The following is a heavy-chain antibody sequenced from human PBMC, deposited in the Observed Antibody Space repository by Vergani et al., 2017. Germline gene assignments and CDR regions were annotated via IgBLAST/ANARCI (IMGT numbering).Heavy chain of an antibody. CDR2: IDHTGRP. J-gene: IGHJ6*03. CDR1: GGSFTSYH. Sequence: QVKLQQWGGGLLKPSETLSLTCVVHGGSFTSYHWTWIRQSPGEGLEWVGDIDHTGRPDYNPSLKSRLTMSVDKSRNQFSLTLNSVTATDTAIYFCARVNTETNGHLYYYYYMDVWGQGTAVTVS. V-gene: IGHV4-34*01. CDR3: ARVNTETNGHLYYYYYMDV. D-gene: IGHD4-11*01.